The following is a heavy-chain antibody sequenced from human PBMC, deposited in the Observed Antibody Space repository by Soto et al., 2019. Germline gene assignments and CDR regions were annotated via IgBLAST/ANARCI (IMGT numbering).Heavy chain of an antibody. J-gene: IGHJ3*02. CDR1: GGSISNSSYY. V-gene: IGHV4-39*01. CDR2: IYYSGST. CDR3: AKHPDAFDI. Sequence: SETLSLTCTVSGGSISNSSYYWAWIRKPPGKGLEWIGSIYYSGSTYYNSSLKSRVTISVDTSKNQFSLKLSSVTAAYTAVYYCAKHPDAFDIWGQGTMVTVSS.